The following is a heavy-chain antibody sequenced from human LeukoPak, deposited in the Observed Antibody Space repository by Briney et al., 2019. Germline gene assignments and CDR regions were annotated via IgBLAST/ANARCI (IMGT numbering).Heavy chain of an antibody. J-gene: IGHJ4*02. Sequence: GGSLRLSCAASGFTFSSYSMNWVRQAPGKGLEWVSYTSSSSTTIYYADSVKGRFTISRDNAKNSLYLQMNSLRAEDTAVYYCARVLHKRNYDSSTYYGYWGQGTLVTISS. CDR1: GFTFSSYS. V-gene: IGHV3-48*01. CDR3: ARVLHKRNYDSSTYYGY. CDR2: TSSSSTTI. D-gene: IGHD3-22*01.